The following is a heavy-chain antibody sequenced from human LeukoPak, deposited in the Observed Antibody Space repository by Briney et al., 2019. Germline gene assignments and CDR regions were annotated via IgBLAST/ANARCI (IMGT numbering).Heavy chain of an antibody. CDR1: GFTFSSNG. CDR3: ARDGSSGYLHFDY. D-gene: IGHD3-22*01. CDR2: IWHDGSNK. Sequence: GGSLRLSCAASGFTFSSNGMHWVRQAPGKGLEWVAVIWHDGSNKYYSDPVKGRFTISRDNSKNTLYLQMNSLRVEDTAVHYCARDGSSGYLHFDYWGQGTLVTVSS. J-gene: IGHJ4*02. V-gene: IGHV3-33*01.